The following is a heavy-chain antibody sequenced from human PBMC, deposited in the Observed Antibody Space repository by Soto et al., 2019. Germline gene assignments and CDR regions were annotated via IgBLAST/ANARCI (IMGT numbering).Heavy chain of an antibody. V-gene: IGHV1-18*04. D-gene: IGHD1-26*01. CDR3: ARVRIVGAREIDF. Sequence: ATVKVACKASGYTFNRHGITWVRQAPGQGLEWMGWISGYNGDINYEQKFQGRVTLSSDTHTSTVYLELKSLRFDDTAVYYCARVRIVGAREIDFWGQGSLVTGSS. CDR2: ISGYNGDI. CDR1: GYTFNRHG. J-gene: IGHJ4*02.